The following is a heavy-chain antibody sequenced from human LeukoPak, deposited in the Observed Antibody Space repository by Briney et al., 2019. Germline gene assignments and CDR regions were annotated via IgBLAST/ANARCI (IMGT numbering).Heavy chain of an antibody. Sequence: GGSLRLSCAASGFTFSAYWMSWVRQAPGKGLEWVSVIYDSGTTYYADSVKGRFLIFRDTSKNTVDLQMNSLRVEDTAVYYCAGRRSSGWYAYWGQGTLVTVSS. J-gene: IGHJ4*02. D-gene: IGHD6-19*01. CDR3: AGRRSSGWYAY. V-gene: IGHV3-53*01. CDR2: IYDSGTT. CDR1: GFTFSAYW.